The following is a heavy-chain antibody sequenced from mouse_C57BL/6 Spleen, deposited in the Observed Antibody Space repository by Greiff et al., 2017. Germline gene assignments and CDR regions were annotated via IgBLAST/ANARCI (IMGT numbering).Heavy chain of an antibody. CDR3: ARWVDY. J-gene: IGHJ4*01. Sequence: EVHLVESGGGLVKPGGSLKLSCAASGFTFSSYAMSWVRQTPEKRLEWVATISDGGSYTYYPDNVKGRFTISRDNAKNNLYLQMGHLKSEDTAMYYYARWVDYWGQGTSVTVSS. V-gene: IGHV5-4*01. CDR1: GFTFSSYA. CDR2: ISDGGSYT.